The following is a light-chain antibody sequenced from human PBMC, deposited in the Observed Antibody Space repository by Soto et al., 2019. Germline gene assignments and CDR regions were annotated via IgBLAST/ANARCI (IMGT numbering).Light chain of an antibody. CDR1: QSVSTNY. V-gene: IGKV3-20*01. Sequence: EIVLTQSPGTLSLSPGERATLSCRASQSVSTNYLAWYQRKPGQAPRLLIYGASSRATDIPDRFSGSGSGTDFTLTITRLKPEDFAVYYCQQYGSSPPTFGQGTKVEIK. CDR2: GAS. CDR3: QQYGSSPPT. J-gene: IGKJ1*01.